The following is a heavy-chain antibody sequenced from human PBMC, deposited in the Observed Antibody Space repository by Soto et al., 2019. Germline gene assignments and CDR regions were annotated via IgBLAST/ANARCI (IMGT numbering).Heavy chain of an antibody. CDR1: GFTFSSYS. CDR2: ISSSNGYI. Sequence: GGSLRLSCAASGFTFSSYSMNWVRQAPGKGLEWVSSISSSNGYIYYADSVKGRFTISRDNAKNSLYLQMNSLRAEDTAVYYCARDPLVLLPPAIGPIPHPPITRGDAFDIWGQGTMVTVSS. J-gene: IGHJ3*02. CDR3: ARDPLVLLPPAIGPIPHPPITRGDAFDI. V-gene: IGHV3-21*01. D-gene: IGHD2-2*02.